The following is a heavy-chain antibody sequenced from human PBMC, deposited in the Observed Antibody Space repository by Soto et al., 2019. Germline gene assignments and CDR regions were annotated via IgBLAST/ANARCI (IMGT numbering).Heavy chain of an antibody. Sequence: GESLKISCAASGFTFSDYYMSWIRQAPGKGLEWVSYISSSGSTIYYADSVKGRFTISRDNAKNSLYLQMNSLRAEDTAVYYCARSPTRGLWFGELFTDYYYYYMDVWGKGTTVTVSS. V-gene: IGHV3-11*01. J-gene: IGHJ6*03. CDR3: ARSPTRGLWFGELFTDYYYYYMDV. CDR2: ISSSGSTI. CDR1: GFTFSDYY. D-gene: IGHD3-10*01.